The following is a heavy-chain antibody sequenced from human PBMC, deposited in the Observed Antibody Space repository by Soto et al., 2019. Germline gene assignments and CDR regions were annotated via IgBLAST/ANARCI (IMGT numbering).Heavy chain of an antibody. Sequence: VHLVESGGDLVQPGGSLRLSCAISGFAVNNDYVSWVRQAPGKGLEWVSVISKDGSTVYADSVQGRFFVSRDATRNMVFLQMNSLRVDDTAVHHCTRDSSYYGSGRGILDYWGQGTLVTVSS. V-gene: IGHV3-66*01. CDR2: ISKDGST. CDR1: GFAVNNDY. D-gene: IGHD3-10*01. CDR3: TRDSSYYGSGRGILDY. J-gene: IGHJ4*02.